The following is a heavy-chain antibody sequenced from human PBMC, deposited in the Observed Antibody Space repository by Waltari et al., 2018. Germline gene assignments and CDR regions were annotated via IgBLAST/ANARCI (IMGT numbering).Heavy chain of an antibody. D-gene: IGHD2-21*02. J-gene: IGHJ4*02. CDR3: AKDAVTGSYFDY. Sequence: QVQLVASGGGVVQPGRSLRRLCAAPGFTFSSHGINWVRQAPGKGLEWVAVIWYDGSNKYYADSVKGRFTISRDNSKNTLYLQMNSLRAEDTAVYYCAKDAVTGSYFDYWGQGTLVTVSS. CDR1: GFTFSSHG. CDR2: IWYDGSNK. V-gene: IGHV3-33*06.